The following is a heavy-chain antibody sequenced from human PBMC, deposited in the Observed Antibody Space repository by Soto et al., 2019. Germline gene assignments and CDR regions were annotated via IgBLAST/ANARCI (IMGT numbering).Heavy chain of an antibody. CDR2: MNPNSGNT. CDR3: AREFGENY. D-gene: IGHD3-10*01. J-gene: IGHJ4*02. CDR1: GYTFTSYA. V-gene: IGHV1-8*02. Sequence: GASVKVSCTASGYTFTSYAMHWVRQAPGQGLEWMGWMNPNSGNTGYAQKFQGRVTMTRNTSISTAYMELSSLRSEDTAVYYCAREFGENYWGQGTLVTVSS.